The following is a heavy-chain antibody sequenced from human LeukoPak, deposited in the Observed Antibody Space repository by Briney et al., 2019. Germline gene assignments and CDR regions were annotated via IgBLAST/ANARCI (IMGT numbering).Heavy chain of an antibody. Sequence: ASVKVSCKASGGTFSSYAISWVRQAPGQGLEWMGWMNPNSGDTGYAQKFQGRVTITRNTSISTAYMELSSLRSEDTAVYYCARGVGSSWYRDAFDIWGQGTMVTVSS. J-gene: IGHJ3*02. CDR1: GGTFSSYA. CDR3: ARGVGSSWYRDAFDI. D-gene: IGHD6-13*01. CDR2: MNPNSGDT. V-gene: IGHV1-8*03.